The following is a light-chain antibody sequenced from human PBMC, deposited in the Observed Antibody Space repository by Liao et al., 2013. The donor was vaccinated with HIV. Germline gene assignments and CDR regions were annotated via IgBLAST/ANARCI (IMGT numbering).Light chain of an antibody. CDR1: KLGDKY. V-gene: IGLV3-1*01. CDR2: QDD. J-gene: IGLJ2*01. CDR3: QAWDSRIGVV. Sequence: SYEMTQPPSVSVSPGQTASISCSGDKLGDKYTSWYQQKPGQSPILVIHQDDKRPSGIPERFSGSNSGNSATLTISGTQAMDEADYYCQAWDSRIGVVFGGGTKLTVL.